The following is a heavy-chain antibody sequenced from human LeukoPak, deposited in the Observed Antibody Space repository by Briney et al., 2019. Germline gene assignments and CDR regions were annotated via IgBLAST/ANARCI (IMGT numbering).Heavy chain of an antibody. Sequence: GGSLRLSCAASGFTFSSYAMHWVRQAPGKGLEWVAVISYDGSNKYYADSVKGRFTISRDNSKNTLYLQMNSLRAEDTAVYYCARDLYSSSWSFDYWGQGTLVTVSS. V-gene: IGHV3-30-3*01. D-gene: IGHD6-13*01. CDR1: GFTFSSYA. J-gene: IGHJ4*02. CDR2: ISYDGSNK. CDR3: ARDLYSSSWSFDY.